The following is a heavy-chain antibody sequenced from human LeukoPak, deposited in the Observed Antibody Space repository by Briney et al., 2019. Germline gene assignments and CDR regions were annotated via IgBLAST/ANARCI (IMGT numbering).Heavy chain of an antibody. D-gene: IGHD5-24*01. CDR1: GFPLRNYG. CDR2: LWYDGSNR. Sequence: PGGPLRLSCEASGFPLRNYGMHWVRQAPGKGLEWVAVLWYDGSNRYYADSVKGRFTISRDNSKITLYLQMNSLRAEDTALYYCAREGTSGNRDGCNSFDYWGQGTLVTVS. J-gene: IGHJ4*02. V-gene: IGHV3-33*01. CDR3: AREGTSGNRDGCNSFDY.